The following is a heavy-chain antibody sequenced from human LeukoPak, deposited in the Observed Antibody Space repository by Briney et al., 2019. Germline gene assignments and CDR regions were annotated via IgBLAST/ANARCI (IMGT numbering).Heavy chain of an antibody. J-gene: IGHJ3*02. D-gene: IGHD3-16*02. CDR3: ARARDMITFGGVILDAFDI. CDR2: ISGSGST. CDR1: GGSINSY. V-gene: IGHV4-4*07. Sequence: SETLSLTCTVSGGSINSYWSWMRQPAGKGLEWIGRISGSGSTTYNPSLKSRLSISIDTSKNQFSLKLMSVTAADTAVYYCARARDMITFGGVILDAFDIWGQGTMVTVSS.